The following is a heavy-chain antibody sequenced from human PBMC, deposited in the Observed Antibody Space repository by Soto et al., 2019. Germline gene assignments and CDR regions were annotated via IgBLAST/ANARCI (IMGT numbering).Heavy chain of an antibody. CDR1: GFTFSSYA. J-gene: IGHJ4*02. CDR3: AKAKGRYYYDSRNFDY. Sequence: GGSLRLSCAASGFTFSSYAMSWVRQAPGKGLEWVSAISGSGGSTYYADSVKGRFTISRDNSKNTLYLQMNSLRAEDTAVYYCAKAKGRYYYDSRNFDYWGQGTLVTVSS. CDR2: ISGSGGST. D-gene: IGHD3-22*01. V-gene: IGHV3-23*01.